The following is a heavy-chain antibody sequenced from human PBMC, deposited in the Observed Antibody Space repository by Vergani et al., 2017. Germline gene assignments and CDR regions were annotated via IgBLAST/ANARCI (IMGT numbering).Heavy chain of an antibody. V-gene: IGHV3-23*01. Sequence: EVQLLESGGDLVQPGGSLRLSCAASGFTFNHYAMNWVRQAPGKGLEWVSGISGSGGSTYYAGSVKGRFTISRDSSKKPLYLQMNSLSAGDTAVYYCAKANPRNSGYDYLYDYHAMDVWGQGTTVTVSS. CDR3: AKANPRNSGYDYLYDYHAMDV. CDR1: GFTFNHYA. D-gene: IGHD5-12*01. J-gene: IGHJ6*02. CDR2: ISGSGGST.